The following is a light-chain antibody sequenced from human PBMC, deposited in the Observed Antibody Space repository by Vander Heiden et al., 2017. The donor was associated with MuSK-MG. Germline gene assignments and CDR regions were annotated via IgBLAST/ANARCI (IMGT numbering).Light chain of an antibody. J-gene: IGLJ2*01. CDR2: QDV. Sequence: SYELTQPPSVSVSPGQTASITCPGNKLGDKYACWYQQKPGQSPVLVIYQDVKRPSGIPNRFSGSNSGNTATLTISGTQAMDEADYYCQAWDSSTVVFGGGTKLTVL. CDR3: QAWDSSTVV. CDR1: KLGDKY. V-gene: IGLV3-1*01.